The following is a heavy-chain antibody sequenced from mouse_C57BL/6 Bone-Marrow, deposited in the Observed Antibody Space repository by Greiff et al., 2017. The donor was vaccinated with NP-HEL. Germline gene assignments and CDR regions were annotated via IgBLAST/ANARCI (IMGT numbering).Heavy chain of an antibody. D-gene: IGHD1-2*01. CDR1: GYTFTSYD. J-gene: IGHJ3*01. CDR3: ARPITTPFAY. CDR2: IYPRDGST. Sequence: VKLMESGPELVKPGASVKLSCKASGYTFTSYDINWVKQRPGQGLEWIGWIYPRDGSTKYNEKFKGKATLTVDTSSSTAYMELRSLTSEDAAVYFCARPITTPFAYWGQGTLVTVSA. V-gene: IGHV1-85*01.